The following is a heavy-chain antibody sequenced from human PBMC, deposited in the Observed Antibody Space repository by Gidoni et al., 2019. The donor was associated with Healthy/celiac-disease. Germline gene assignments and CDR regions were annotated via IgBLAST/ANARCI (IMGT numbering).Heavy chain of an antibody. CDR1: GFTFDDYA. V-gene: IGHV3-9*01. Sequence: EVQLVESGGGLVQPGRSLRLSCAASGFTFDDYAMHWVRQAPGKGLEWVSGISWNSGSIDYADSVKGRFTISRDNAKNSLYLQMNSLRAEDTALYYCAKEGTARLLDYWGQGTLVTVSS. J-gene: IGHJ4*02. D-gene: IGHD6-6*01. CDR2: ISWNSGSI. CDR3: AKEGTARLLDY.